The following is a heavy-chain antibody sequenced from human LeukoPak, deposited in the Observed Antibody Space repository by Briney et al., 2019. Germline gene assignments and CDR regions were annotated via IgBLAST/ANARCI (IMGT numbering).Heavy chain of an antibody. D-gene: IGHD4-23*01. CDR2: IYYSGST. CDR1: GGSISSNY. J-gene: IGHJ3*02. V-gene: IGHV4-59*01. Sequence: PSETLSLTCTVSGGSISSNYWSWIRQPPGKGLEWIGYIYYSGSTNYNPSLKSRVTISVDTSKNQFSLKLSSVTAADTAVYYCAREYGGNLDAFDIWGQGTMVTVSS. CDR3: AREYGGNLDAFDI.